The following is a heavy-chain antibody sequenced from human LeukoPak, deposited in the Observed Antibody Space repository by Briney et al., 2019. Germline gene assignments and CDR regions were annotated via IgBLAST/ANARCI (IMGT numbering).Heavy chain of an antibody. V-gene: IGHV1-46*01. CDR3: AREIQGSGSYTGGWFDP. CDR1: GYTFTSYY. Sequence: ASVKVSCKASGYTFTSYYMHRVRQAPGQGLEWMGIINPSGGSTSYAQKFQGRVTMTRDMSTSTVYMELSSLRSEDTAVYYCAREIQGSGSYTGGWFDPWGQGTLVTVSS. D-gene: IGHD3-10*01. J-gene: IGHJ5*02. CDR2: INPSGGST.